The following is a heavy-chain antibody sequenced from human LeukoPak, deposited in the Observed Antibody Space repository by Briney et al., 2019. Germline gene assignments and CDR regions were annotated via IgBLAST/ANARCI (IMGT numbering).Heavy chain of an antibody. V-gene: IGHV1-18*01. CDR3: ARHRDGYNSGDYFDY. Sequence: SVKVSCKASGYTFSSYGIGWVRQAPGQGLEWMGWISAYNGNTNYAQKLQGRVTMTTDTSTSTAYMELRSLRSDDTAVYYCARHRDGYNSGDYFDYWGQGTLVTVSS. CDR1: GYTFSSYG. CDR2: ISAYNGNT. J-gene: IGHJ4*02. D-gene: IGHD5-24*01.